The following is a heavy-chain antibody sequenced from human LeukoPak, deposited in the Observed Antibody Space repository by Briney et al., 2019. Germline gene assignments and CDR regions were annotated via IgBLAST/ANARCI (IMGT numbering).Heavy chain of an antibody. V-gene: IGHV3-7*01. J-gene: IGHJ4*02. CDR3: ARQPIYEAYFDF. CDR1: GFPFDRYW. D-gene: IGHD3-16*01. CDR2: IKHDGSEK. Sequence: PGGSLRLSCVASGFPFDRYWMSWVRQAPGKGLEWVANIKHDGSEKIFVDSVKGRFTISRDNAENSLFLQMNSLRADDTAVYFCARQPIYEAYFDFWGQGTLVTVSS.